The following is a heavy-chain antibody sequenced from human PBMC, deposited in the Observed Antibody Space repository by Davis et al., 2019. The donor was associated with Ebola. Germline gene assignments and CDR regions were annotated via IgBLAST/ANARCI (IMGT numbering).Heavy chain of an antibody. D-gene: IGHD5-18*01. V-gene: IGHV3-21*01. CDR3: AKDKSDTALVTGYYGMDV. Sequence: PGGSLRLSCAAPGFTFSSYSMNWVRQAPGKGLEWVSSISSSSNYIYYADSVKGRFTISRDNAKNSLYLQMNSLRAEDTAVYYCAKDKSDTALVTGYYGMDVWGQGTTVTVSS. J-gene: IGHJ6*02. CDR2: ISSSSNYI. CDR1: GFTFSSYS.